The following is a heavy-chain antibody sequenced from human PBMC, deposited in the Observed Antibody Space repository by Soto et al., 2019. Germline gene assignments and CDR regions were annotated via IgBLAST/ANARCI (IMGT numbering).Heavy chain of an antibody. CDR1: GYTFISYY. J-gene: IGHJ5*02. CDR2: INPSGGST. Sequence: GASVKVSCKASGYTFISYYMHWVRQAPGQGLEWMGIINPSGGSTSYAQKFQGRVTMTRDTSTSTVYMELSSLRSEDTAVYYCARAYRKATVVTGWFDPWGQGTLVTVSS. CDR3: ARAYRKATVVTGWFDP. V-gene: IGHV1-46*01. D-gene: IGHD4-17*01.